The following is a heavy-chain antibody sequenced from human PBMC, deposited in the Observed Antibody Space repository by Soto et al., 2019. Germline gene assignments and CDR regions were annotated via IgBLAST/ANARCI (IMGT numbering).Heavy chain of an antibody. CDR2: ISYDGSNK. CDR1: GFTFSSYG. CDR3: AKDGGSSRPDIVVVPAAPLDY. V-gene: IGHV3-30*18. D-gene: IGHD2-2*01. Sequence: GGSLRLSCAASGFTFSSYGMHWVRQAPGKGLEWVAVISYDGSNKYYADSVKGRFTISRDNSKNTLYLQMNSLRAEDTAVYYCAKDGGSSRPDIVVVPAAPLDYWGQGTLVTVSS. J-gene: IGHJ4*02.